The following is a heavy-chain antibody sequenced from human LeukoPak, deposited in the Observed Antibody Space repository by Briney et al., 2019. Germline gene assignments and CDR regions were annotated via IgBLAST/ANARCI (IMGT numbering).Heavy chain of an antibody. CDR1: VYSLSRGYY. CDR2: IYHSGST. Sequence: SETLSLTCAVSVYSLSRGYYWGWTRQPPGKGLEGNGSIYHSGSTYNNPSLKSRVTISVDTSKKQFSLKLSSVTAADTTVYYCARTDEYCAGDCYHFDYWGQGTLVTVS. D-gene: IGHD2-21*01. CDR3: ARTDEYCAGDCYHFDY. V-gene: IGHV4-38-2*01. J-gene: IGHJ4*02.